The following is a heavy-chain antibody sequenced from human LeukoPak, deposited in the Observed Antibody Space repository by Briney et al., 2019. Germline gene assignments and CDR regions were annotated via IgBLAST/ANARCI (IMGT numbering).Heavy chain of an antibody. Sequence: PGRSLRLSCAASGFSFDDYAMHWVRQGPGKGLEWVSGISWNSGRLGYADSVKGRFTISRDNAKNSLYLQTNSLRAEDMALYYCARSPYSSSLGTFFDYWGQGTLVTVSS. CDR1: GFSFDDYA. CDR2: ISWNSGRL. V-gene: IGHV3-9*03. D-gene: IGHD6-6*01. CDR3: ARSPYSSSLGTFFDY. J-gene: IGHJ4*02.